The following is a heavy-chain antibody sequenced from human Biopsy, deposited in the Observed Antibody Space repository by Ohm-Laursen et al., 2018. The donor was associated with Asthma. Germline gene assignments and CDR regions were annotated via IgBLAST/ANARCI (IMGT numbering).Heavy chain of an antibody. CDR1: GFSVETSGVA. V-gene: IGHV2-5*01. CDR2: ISWNDDR. Sequence: TQTLTLTFTFSGFSVETSGVAVGWIRQPPGKALEWLALISWNDDRRYRSSLQSRLTITKDASKNQVVLTMTNMDPVDTATYYCGHIGDRGYDWAPPYHYYDVDVWGQGTTVTVSS. J-gene: IGHJ6*02. CDR3: GHIGDRGYDWAPPYHYYDVDV. D-gene: IGHD1-1*01.